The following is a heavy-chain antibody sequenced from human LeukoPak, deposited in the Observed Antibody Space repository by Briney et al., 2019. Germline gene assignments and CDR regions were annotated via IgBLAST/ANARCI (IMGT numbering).Heavy chain of an antibody. CDR3: ARANKGYGSGSRYYYYYGMDV. J-gene: IGHJ6*04. D-gene: IGHD3-10*01. Sequence: GRSLRLSCAASGFTFSSYGMHWVRQAPGKGLEWVAVIWYDGSNKYYADSVKGRFTISRDNSKNTLYLQMNSLRAEDTAVYYCARANKGYGSGSRYYYYYGMDVWGKGTTVTVSS. CDR2: IWYDGSNK. CDR1: GFTFSSYG. V-gene: IGHV3-33*01.